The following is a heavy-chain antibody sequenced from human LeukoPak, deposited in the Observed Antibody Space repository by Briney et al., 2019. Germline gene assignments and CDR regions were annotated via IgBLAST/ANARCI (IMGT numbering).Heavy chain of an antibody. CDR1: GGSVSGYY. CDR3: ARAGQGDFWSGLRYFDY. D-gene: IGHD3-3*01. Sequence: TSSETLSLTCTVSGGSVSGYYWSWIRQPPGKGLEWIGYIYYSGSTNYNPSLKSRVTISVDTSKNHFSLKLSSVTAADTAVYYCARAGQGDFWSGLRYFDYWGQGTLVTVSS. CDR2: IYYSGST. J-gene: IGHJ4*02. V-gene: IGHV4-59*02.